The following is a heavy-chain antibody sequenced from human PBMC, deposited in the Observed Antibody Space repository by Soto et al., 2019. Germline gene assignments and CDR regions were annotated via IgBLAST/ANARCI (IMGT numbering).Heavy chain of an antibody. Sequence: GGSLRLSCAASGFTFSNHWMYWIRQAPGKGLVWVSRIKGDGSSTSYADSVKGRFTISRDNAQNTLYLQINALRAEDTAVYYCARDFSMVIVAPGYWGQGTLVTVSS. CDR2: IKGDGSST. D-gene: IGHD5-12*01. CDR3: ARDFSMVIVAPGY. CDR1: GFTFSNHW. J-gene: IGHJ4*02. V-gene: IGHV3-74*01.